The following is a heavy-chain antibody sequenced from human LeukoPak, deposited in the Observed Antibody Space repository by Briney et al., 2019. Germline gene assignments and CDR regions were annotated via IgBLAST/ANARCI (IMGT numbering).Heavy chain of an antibody. V-gene: IGHV3-53*01. CDR2: IYSGGKT. CDR3: ARVYYYGD. D-gene: IGHD3-10*01. J-gene: IGHJ4*02. CDR1: GFSVRGTY. Sequence: GGSLRLSCAASGFSVRGTYLRWVRQAPGKGLEWVSIIYSGGKTYYADSVKGRFTISRDDSKNTVYLQINSLRADETAVYYCARVYYYGDWGQGTLVSVSS.